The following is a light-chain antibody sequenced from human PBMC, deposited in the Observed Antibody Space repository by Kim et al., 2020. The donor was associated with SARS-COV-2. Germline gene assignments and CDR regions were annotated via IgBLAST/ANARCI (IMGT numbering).Light chain of an antibody. CDR2: NVS. CDR3: TSYTSSTNLGV. CDR1: SSDVGGYKY. J-gene: IGLJ2*01. Sequence: SITIASTGTSSDVGGYKYVSWYQRHPGKAPKLMIYNVSERPSGVSGRFSGSKSGNTASLTISGLQAEDEADYYCTSYTSSTNLGVFGGGTQLTVL. V-gene: IGLV2-14*03.